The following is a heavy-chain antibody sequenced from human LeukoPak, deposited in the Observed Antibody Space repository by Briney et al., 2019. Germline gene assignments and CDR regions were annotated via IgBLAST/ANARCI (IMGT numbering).Heavy chain of an antibody. CDR3: ARGTLVTIPAAMRRGNWFDP. D-gene: IGHD2-2*01. Sequence: GESLKISCKGSGYSFTSYWIGWVRQMPGKGLEWMGIIYPGDSDTRYSPSFQGQVTISADKSISTAYLQWSSLKASDTAMYYCARGTLVTIPAAMRRGNWFDPWGQGTLVTVSS. J-gene: IGHJ5*02. CDR2: IYPGDSDT. V-gene: IGHV5-51*01. CDR1: GYSFTSYW.